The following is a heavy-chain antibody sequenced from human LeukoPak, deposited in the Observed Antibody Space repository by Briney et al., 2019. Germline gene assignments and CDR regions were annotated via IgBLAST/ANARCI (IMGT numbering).Heavy chain of an antibody. Sequence: ASMKVSCKASGYTFTSYYMHWVRQAPGQGLEWMGIINPSGGSTSYAQKFQGRVTMTRDTSTSTVYMELSSLRSEDTAVYYCARDSSGWYGMDVWGQGTTVTVSS. CDR2: INPSGGST. D-gene: IGHD6-19*01. V-gene: IGHV1-46*01. CDR3: ARDSSGWYGMDV. CDR1: GYTFTSYY. J-gene: IGHJ6*02.